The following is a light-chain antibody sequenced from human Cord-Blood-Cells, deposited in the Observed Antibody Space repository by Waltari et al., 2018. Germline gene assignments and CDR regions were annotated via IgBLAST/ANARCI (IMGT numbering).Light chain of an antibody. V-gene: IGKV3-11*01. CDR1: QSVSSY. CDR2: DAS. Sequence: EIVLTQSPATLSLSPGERATLSSRASQSVSSYLAWYQQKPCQAPRLLIYDASNRATGIPARFSGSGSGTDFTLTISSLEPEDFAVYYCQQRSNWPPTFGQGTKVEIK. J-gene: IGKJ1*01. CDR3: QQRSNWPPT.